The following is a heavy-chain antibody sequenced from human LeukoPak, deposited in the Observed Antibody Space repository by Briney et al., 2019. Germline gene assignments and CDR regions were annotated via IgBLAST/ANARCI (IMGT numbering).Heavy chain of an antibody. Sequence: GGSLRLSCAASGFTFSSYSMNWVRQAPGKGLEWVSYISSSSSTIYYADSVKGRFTISRDNAKNSLFLQMNSLRAEDTAVYYCTRDAYYYGSEAPYYFDYWGQGTLVTVSS. CDR1: GFTFSSYS. V-gene: IGHV3-48*04. CDR3: TRDAYYYGSEAPYYFDY. J-gene: IGHJ4*02. D-gene: IGHD3-10*01. CDR2: ISSSSSTI.